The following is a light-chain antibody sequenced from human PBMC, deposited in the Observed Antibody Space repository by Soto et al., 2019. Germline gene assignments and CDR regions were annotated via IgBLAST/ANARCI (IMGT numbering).Light chain of an antibody. V-gene: IGLV1-44*01. CDR2: TTN. Sequence: QSVLTQPHSASGTPGQTVTISCSGSSSNIGTSSVHWFQQLPGTAPKLLISTTNQRPSGVPERFSGSKSGTSASLAISGLQSEDEADYYCASWDDSLNGNVFGTGTKLTVL. CDR1: SSNIGTSS. J-gene: IGLJ1*01. CDR3: ASWDDSLNGNV.